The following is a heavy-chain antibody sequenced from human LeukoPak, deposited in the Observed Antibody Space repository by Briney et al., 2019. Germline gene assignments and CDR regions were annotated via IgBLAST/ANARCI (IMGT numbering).Heavy chain of an antibody. Sequence: KSSETLSLTCTVSGGSISSSSYYWGWIRQPPGKGLEWIANIYYSGSTYYNPSLKSRVTISVDTSKNQFSLKLSSVTAADTAVYYCARTVTTLYNWFDPWGQGTLVTVSS. V-gene: IGHV4-39*01. CDR2: IYYSGST. D-gene: IGHD4-17*01. J-gene: IGHJ5*02. CDR1: GGSISSSSYY. CDR3: ARTVTTLYNWFDP.